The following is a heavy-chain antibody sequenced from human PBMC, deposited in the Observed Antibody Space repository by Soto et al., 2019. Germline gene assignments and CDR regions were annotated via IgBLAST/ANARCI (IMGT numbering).Heavy chain of an antibody. CDR2: IYHSGST. V-gene: IGHV4-39*01. D-gene: IGHD3-3*01. CDR1: GDSITSRLYY. Sequence: QLQLQESGPGLVKPSETLSLTCTVSGDSITSRLYYWGWVRQPPGKGLEWIGSIYHSGSTYYNPSLKGRVTISVDTSQNQFSLKLTAVSAADTAVYYCASHRVGLLELPPLVSWCQGTLVTVYS. CDR3: ASHRVGLLELPPLVS. J-gene: IGHJ4*02.